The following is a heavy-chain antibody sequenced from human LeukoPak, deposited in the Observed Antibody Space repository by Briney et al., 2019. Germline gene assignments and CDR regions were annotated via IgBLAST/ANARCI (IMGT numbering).Heavy chain of an antibody. CDR2: IYYSGST. CDR3: ARTEESGYSYRYFGYYYYMDV. CDR1: GGSISSYY. J-gene: IGHJ6*03. D-gene: IGHD5-18*01. Sequence: SETLSLTCTVAGGSISSYYWSWIRQPPGKGLEWIGFIYYSGSTHYNPSLKSRVTISVDTSKNQFSLKLSSVTAADTAVYYCARTEESGYSYRYFGYYYYMDVWGKGTTVTVSS. V-gene: IGHV4-59*01.